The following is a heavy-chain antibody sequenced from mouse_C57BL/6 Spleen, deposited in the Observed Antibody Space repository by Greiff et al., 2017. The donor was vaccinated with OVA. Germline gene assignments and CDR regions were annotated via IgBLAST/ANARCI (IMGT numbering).Heavy chain of an antibody. Sequence: EVHLVESGPGMVKPSQSLSLTCTVTGYSITSGYDWHWIRHFPGNKLEWMGYISYSGSTNYNPSLKSRISITHDTSKNHFFLKLNSVTTEDTATYYCARGDYDYDYYAIDYWGQGTSVTVSS. D-gene: IGHD2-4*01. CDR3: ARGDYDYDYYAIDY. V-gene: IGHV3-1*01. CDR2: ISYSGST. J-gene: IGHJ4*01. CDR1: GYSITSGYD.